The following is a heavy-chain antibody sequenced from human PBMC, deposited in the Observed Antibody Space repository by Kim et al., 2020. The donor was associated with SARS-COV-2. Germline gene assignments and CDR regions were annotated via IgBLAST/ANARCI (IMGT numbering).Heavy chain of an antibody. Sequence: NHAQKLQGRVTMTTDTSTSTAYMELRSLRSHDTAVYYCARVASSSSGVHYWGQGTLVTVSS. J-gene: IGHJ4*02. CDR3: ARVASSSSGVHY. D-gene: IGHD6-6*01. V-gene: IGHV1-18*01.